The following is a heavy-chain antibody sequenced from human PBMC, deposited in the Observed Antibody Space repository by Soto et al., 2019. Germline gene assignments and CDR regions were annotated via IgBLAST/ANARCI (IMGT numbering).Heavy chain of an antibody. Sequence: PLSLTCTVSGASITFGGYSWSWIRQTPGKGLEWIGYINHLETTFYNPSFESRLTLSIDRAKNQFSLKLHSMSAADRAVYFCARGGGSDSFDYWGQGSLVTVSS. CDR2: INHLETT. V-gene: IGHV4-30-2*01. CDR1: GASITFGGYS. CDR3: ARGGGSDSFDY. J-gene: IGHJ4*02. D-gene: IGHD1-26*01.